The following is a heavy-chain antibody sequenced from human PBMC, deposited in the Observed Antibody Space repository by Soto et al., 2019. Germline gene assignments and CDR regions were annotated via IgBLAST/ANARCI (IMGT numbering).Heavy chain of an antibody. Sequence: GGSLRLSCAASGFTVSSNYLSWVHKGPGKGLEVVSVIFSGGSTYYADSVKGRFTITRDNSKNTLYLEMNSLRPEDTAVYYCAGDNCTIFAVAPDAFDIWGQGTMVTVSS. CDR2: IFSGGST. CDR3: AGDNCTIFAVAPDAFDI. V-gene: IGHV3-53*01. D-gene: IGHD3-3*01. CDR1: GFTVSSNY. J-gene: IGHJ3*02.